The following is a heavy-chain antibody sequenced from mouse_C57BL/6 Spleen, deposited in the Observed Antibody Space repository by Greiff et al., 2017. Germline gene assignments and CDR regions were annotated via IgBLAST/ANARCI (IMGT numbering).Heavy chain of an antibody. CDR3: ARGVPIGYGTSMDY. Sequence: VQLQQPGAELVKPGASVKLSCKASGYTFTSYWMHWVKQRPGQGLEWIGMIHPNSGSTNYNEKFKSKATLTVDKSSSTASMQLSSLTSEDSAVYYCARGVPIGYGTSMDYWGQGTSVTVSP. V-gene: IGHV1-64*01. CDR1: GYTFTSYW. CDR2: IHPNSGST. J-gene: IGHJ4*01. D-gene: IGHD1-1*01.